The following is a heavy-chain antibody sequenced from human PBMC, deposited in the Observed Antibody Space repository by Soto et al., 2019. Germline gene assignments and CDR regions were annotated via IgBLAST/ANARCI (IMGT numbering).Heavy chain of an antibody. CDR1: GYTSADFG. V-gene: IGHV1-18*04. D-gene: IGHD2-2*01. CDR3: VRDQKYFRVNGNWFDR. J-gene: IGHJ5*01. Sequence: ASVKISCKASGYTSADFGISWVRQAPGQGLEWMGWVSGNNGASNPAPKVQGRITMTLDTSTGVSYMDLRSLRSDDTAIYYCVRDQKYFRVNGNWFDRWGEGTLVTVS. CDR2: VSGNNGAS.